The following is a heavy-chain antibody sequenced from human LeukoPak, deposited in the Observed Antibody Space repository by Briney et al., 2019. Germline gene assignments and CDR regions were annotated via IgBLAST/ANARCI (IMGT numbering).Heavy chain of an antibody. CDR3: AKDAPIAAAGLTSFDY. CDR1: GFTFSSYA. J-gene: IGHJ4*02. D-gene: IGHD6-13*01. CDR2: ISGSGGST. V-gene: IGHV3-23*01. Sequence: GGSLRLSCAASGFTFSSYAMSWVRQAPGKGLEWVSAISGSGGSTYYADPVKGRFTISRDNSKNTLYLQMNSLRAEDTAVYYCAKDAPIAAAGLTSFDYWGQGTLVTVSS.